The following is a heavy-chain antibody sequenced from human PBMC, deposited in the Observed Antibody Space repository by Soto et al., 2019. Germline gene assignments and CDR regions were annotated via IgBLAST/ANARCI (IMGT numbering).Heavy chain of an antibody. CDR1: GGSFSGYY. J-gene: IGHJ4*02. Sequence: SETLSLTCAVYGGSFSGYYWSWIRQPPGKGLEWIGEINHSGSTNYNSSPKSRVTISIDTSKNQFSLKLSSVTAADTAVYYCARGKWTQLWLLDYWGQVTLVTVS. D-gene: IGHD5-18*01. CDR2: INHSGST. V-gene: IGHV4-34*01. CDR3: ARGKWTQLWLLDY.